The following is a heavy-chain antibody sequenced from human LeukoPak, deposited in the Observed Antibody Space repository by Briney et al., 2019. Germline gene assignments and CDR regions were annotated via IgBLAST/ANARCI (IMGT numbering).Heavy chain of an antibody. CDR1: GFTYGNYW. CDR3: ARDYFDSSGFYYVYFDF. V-gene: IGHV3-7*01. D-gene: IGHD3-22*01. CDR2: IKQDGSEK. J-gene: IGHJ4*02. Sequence: PGGSLRLSCAASGFTYGNYWMTWVRQTPGKGLEWVANIKQDGSEKYYVDSVKGRFTISRDNAKNSLYLQMNSLRAEDTAVYYCARDYFDSSGFYYVYFDFWGQGTLVTVSS.